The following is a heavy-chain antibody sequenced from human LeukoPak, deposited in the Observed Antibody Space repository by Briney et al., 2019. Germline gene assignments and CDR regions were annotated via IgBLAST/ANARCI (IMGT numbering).Heavy chain of an antibody. D-gene: IGHD2-15*01. CDR3: ARIYATAYCSGGSCSTRDAFDI. Sequence: GESLKISCKGSGYSFTSYWIGWVRQMPGKGLEWMGIIYPGDSDTRYSPSFQGQVTISADKSISTAYLQWSSLKASDTAMYYCARIYATAYCSGGSCSTRDAFDIWGQGTMVTFSS. J-gene: IGHJ3*02. V-gene: IGHV5-51*01. CDR2: IYPGDSDT. CDR1: GYSFTSYW.